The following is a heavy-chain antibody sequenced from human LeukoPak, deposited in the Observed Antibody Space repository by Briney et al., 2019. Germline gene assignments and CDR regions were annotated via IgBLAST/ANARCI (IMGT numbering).Heavy chain of an antibody. CDR2: ISWNSGSI. D-gene: IGHD3-10*01. CDR1: GFTFDDYA. V-gene: IGHV3-9*01. CDR3: AKDGMVRGVFDY. Sequence: QSGGSLRLSCAASGFTFDDYAMHWVRQAPGKGLEWVSGISWNSGSIGYADSVKGRFTTSRDNAKNSLYLQMNSLRAEDTALYYCAKDGMVRGVFDYWGQGTLVTVSS. J-gene: IGHJ4*02.